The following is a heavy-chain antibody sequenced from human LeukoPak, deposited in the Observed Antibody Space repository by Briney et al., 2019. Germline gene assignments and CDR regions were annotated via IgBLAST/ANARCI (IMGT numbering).Heavy chain of an antibody. J-gene: IGHJ4*02. CDR2: IYHSGST. CDR1: GGSISSGGYS. D-gene: IGHD6-19*01. CDR3: ARGGSGFDY. Sequence: PSQTLSLTCAVSGGSISSGGYSWSWIRQPPGKGLEWIGYIYHSGSTYYNPSLKSRVTISVDRSKNQFSLKLSSVTAADTAVYYCARGGSGFDYWGQGTLVTVSS. V-gene: IGHV4-30-2*01.